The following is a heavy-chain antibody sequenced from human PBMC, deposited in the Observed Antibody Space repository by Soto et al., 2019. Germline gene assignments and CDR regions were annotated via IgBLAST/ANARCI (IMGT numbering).Heavy chain of an antibody. CDR3: ARDLGCSGGSCYTPGAFDI. CDR1: GFTFSDYY. CDR2: ISSSGSTI. Sequence: GALRLSCAASGFTFSDYYMSWIRQAPGKGLEWVSYISSSGSTIYYADSVKGRFTISRDNAKNSLYLQMNSLRAEDTAVYYCARDLGCSGGSCYTPGAFDIWGQGTMVTVSS. J-gene: IGHJ3*02. V-gene: IGHV3-11*01. D-gene: IGHD2-15*01.